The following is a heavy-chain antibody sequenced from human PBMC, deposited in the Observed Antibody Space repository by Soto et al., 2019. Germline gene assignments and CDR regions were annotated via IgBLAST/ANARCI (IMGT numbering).Heavy chain of an antibody. J-gene: IGHJ4*02. CDR3: ASVLYCYDSSGYYPGPYFDY. CDR1: GGSISSYY. V-gene: IGHV4-59*08. Sequence: PSETLSLTCTVSGGSISSYYWSWIRQPPGKGLEWIGYIYYSGSTNYNPSLKSRVTISVDTSKNKFSLKLSSVTAADTAVYYCASVLYCYDSSGYYPGPYFDYWGQGTLVTVSS. D-gene: IGHD3-22*01. CDR2: IYYSGST.